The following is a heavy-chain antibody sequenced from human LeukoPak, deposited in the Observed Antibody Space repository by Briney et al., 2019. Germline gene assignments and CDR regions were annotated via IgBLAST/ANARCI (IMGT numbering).Heavy chain of an antibody. CDR1: GFTFSSYS. V-gene: IGHV3-74*01. Sequence: GGSLRLSCAASGFTFSSYSMNWVRQAPGKGLVWVSRINSDGSSTSYADSVKGRFTISRDNAKNTLYLQMNSLRAEDTAVYYCARVFYVDIVAPVDYWGQGTLVTVSS. CDR3: ARVFYVDIVAPVDY. D-gene: IGHD5-12*01. CDR2: INSDGSST. J-gene: IGHJ4*02.